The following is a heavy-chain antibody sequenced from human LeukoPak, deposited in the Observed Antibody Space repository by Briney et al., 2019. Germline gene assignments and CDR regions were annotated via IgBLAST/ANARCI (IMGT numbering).Heavy chain of an antibody. J-gene: IGHJ4*02. V-gene: IGHV4-30-4*01. Sequence: SETLSLTCTVSGASISSGDYYWSWIRQPPGKGLECIGHIYYSGSTYYNPSLKSRVTISVDTSKNQFSLKLSSVTAADTAVYYCARSGYSSSWRNATFDYWGQGTLVTVSS. CDR1: GASISSGDYY. CDR2: IYYSGST. D-gene: IGHD6-13*01. CDR3: ARSGYSSSWRNATFDY.